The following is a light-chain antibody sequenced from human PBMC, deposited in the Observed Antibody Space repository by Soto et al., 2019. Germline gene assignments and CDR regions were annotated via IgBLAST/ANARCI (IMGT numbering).Light chain of an antibody. J-gene: IGKJ2*01. CDR2: HAS. Sequence: DIQMTQSPSTLSATVGDRVTITCRASQTIGTWLAWYQHKPGKAPKFLINHASSLETGVPSRFSGSGSGTEFTLTIPSLQPEDFATYYCHQYKSYLYSFGQGTKLEI. CDR3: HQYKSYLYS. V-gene: IGKV1-5*01. CDR1: QTIGTW.